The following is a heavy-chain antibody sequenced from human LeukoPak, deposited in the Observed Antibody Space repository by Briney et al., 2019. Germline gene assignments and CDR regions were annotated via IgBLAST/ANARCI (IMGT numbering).Heavy chain of an antibody. Sequence: GGSLRLSCAASGFTFSSYSMNWVRQAPGKGLEWVSSISSSSSYVYYADSVKGRFTISRDNAKNSLYLQMNSLRAEDTAVYYCARSNNYDSSGYDDYWGQGTLVTVSS. CDR2: ISSSSSYV. V-gene: IGHV3-21*01. J-gene: IGHJ4*02. CDR3: ARSNNYDSSGYDDY. CDR1: GFTFSSYS. D-gene: IGHD3-22*01.